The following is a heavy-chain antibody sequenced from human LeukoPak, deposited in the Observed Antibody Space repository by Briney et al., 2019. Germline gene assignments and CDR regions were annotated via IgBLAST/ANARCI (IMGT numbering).Heavy chain of an antibody. V-gene: IGHV3-23*01. D-gene: IGHD3-3*01. CDR1: GLTFNIYA. CDR3: ASDEGSRSGYCN. CDR2: ISGSGGRT. J-gene: IGHJ4*02. Sequence: GGSLRLSCAASGLTFNIYAMSWVRHPPGKGLKGVPAISGSGGRTYYPDSVKGRFTISRDNPKNTLYLQVNSVRGEDRGVYYCASDEGSRSGYCNWGQGTLVTVSS.